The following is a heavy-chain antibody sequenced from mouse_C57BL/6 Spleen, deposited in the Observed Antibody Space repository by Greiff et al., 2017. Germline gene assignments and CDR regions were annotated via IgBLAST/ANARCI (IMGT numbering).Heavy chain of an antibody. Sequence: VKLVESGAELVKPGASVKISCKASGYAFSSYWMNWVKQRPGKGLEWIGQIYPGDGDTNYNGKFKGKATLTADKSSSTAYMQLSSLTSEDSAVYFCARRDGYFSWFAYWGQGTLVTVSA. CDR1: GYAFSSYW. J-gene: IGHJ3*01. CDR3: ARRDGYFSWFAY. CDR2: IYPGDGDT. V-gene: IGHV1-80*01. D-gene: IGHD2-3*01.